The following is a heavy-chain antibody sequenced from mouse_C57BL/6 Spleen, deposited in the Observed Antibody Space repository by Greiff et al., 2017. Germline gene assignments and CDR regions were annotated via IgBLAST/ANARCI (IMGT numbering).Heavy chain of an antibody. D-gene: IGHD2-12*01. V-gene: IGHV1-26*01. CDR3: ATPYSLYAMDY. J-gene: IGHJ4*01. CDR1: GYTFTDYY. CDR2: INPNNGGT. Sequence: VHFNQSVPSLLPPGASVKISCKASGYTFTDYYMNWVKQSHGKSLEWIGDINPNNGGTSYNQKFKGKATLTVDKSSSTAYMELRSLTSEDSAVYYCATPYSLYAMDYWGQGTSVTVTS.